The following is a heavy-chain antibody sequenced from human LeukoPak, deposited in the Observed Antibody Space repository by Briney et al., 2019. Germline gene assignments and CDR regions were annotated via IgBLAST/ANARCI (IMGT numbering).Heavy chain of an antibody. V-gene: IGHV5-51*01. CDR1: GYSFTSHW. J-gene: IGHJ6*02. CDR2: IYPGDSDT. D-gene: IGHD1-26*01. Sequence: GESLKISCKGSGYSFTSHWIGWVRQMPGKGLEWMGIIYPGDSDTRYSPSFQGQVTISADKSISTAYLQWSSLKASDTAMYYCARHLVGASYGMDVWGQGTTVTVSS. CDR3: ARHLVGASYGMDV.